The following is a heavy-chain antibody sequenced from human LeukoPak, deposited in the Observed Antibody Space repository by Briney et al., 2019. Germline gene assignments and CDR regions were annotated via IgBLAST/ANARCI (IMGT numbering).Heavy chain of an antibody. V-gene: IGHV3-11*04. Sequence: LSLTCTVSGGSISSSGYYWSWIRQAPGKGLEWVSYMSSSGSTIYYADSVKGRFTISRDNAKNSLYLQMNSLRAEDTAVYYCARESRQWLVLGGVDYWGQGTLVTVSS. CDR1: GGSISSSGYY. D-gene: IGHD6-19*01. CDR2: MSSSGSTI. J-gene: IGHJ4*02. CDR3: ARESRQWLVLGGVDY.